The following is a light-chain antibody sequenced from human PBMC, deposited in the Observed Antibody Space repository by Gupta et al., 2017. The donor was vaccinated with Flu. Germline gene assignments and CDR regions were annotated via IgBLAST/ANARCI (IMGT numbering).Light chain of an antibody. Sequence: DIQMTQSPSSLSASVGDRVTITCRASQSISSYLNWYQQKPGKAPKLLIYAASSLQSGVPSRCSGSGSGTDFTLTISSLQPEDFATYYCQQSDSTPFTFGHGTKVDIK. CDR1: QSISSY. CDR3: QQSDSTPFT. V-gene: IGKV1-39*01. J-gene: IGKJ3*01. CDR2: AAS.